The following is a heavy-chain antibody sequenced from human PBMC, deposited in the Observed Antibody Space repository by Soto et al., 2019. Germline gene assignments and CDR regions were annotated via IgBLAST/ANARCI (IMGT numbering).Heavy chain of an antibody. CDR1: GGTFSSYA. J-gene: IGHJ5*02. V-gene: IGHV1-69*01. CDR3: ARENGSAGNWFDP. Sequence: QVQLVQSGAEVQKPGSSVKVSCKASGGTFSSYAISWVRQAPGQGLEWMGGIIPIFGTANYAQKFQGRVTMTADESTSTAYRELSSLRSEDTAVYYCARENGSAGNWFDPWGQGTLVTVSS. D-gene: IGHD1-26*01. CDR2: IIPIFGTA.